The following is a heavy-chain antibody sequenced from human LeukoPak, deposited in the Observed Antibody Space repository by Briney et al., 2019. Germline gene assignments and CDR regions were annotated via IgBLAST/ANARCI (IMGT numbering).Heavy chain of an antibody. CDR3: ARDPGGGGSFDI. CDR2: INTYNGNT. CDR1: GDTLTSDG. V-gene: IGHV1-18*01. D-gene: IGHD3-16*01. Sequence: ASVKVSCKASGDTLTSDGISWVRQAPGQGLEWMGWINTYNGNTNYAQNLQGRVTMTTDTSTSTAYMELRSLRPDDTAVYYCARDPGGGGSFDIWGQGTMVTVSS. J-gene: IGHJ3*02.